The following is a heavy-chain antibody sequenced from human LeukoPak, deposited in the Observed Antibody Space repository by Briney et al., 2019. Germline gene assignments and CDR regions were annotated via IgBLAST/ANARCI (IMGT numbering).Heavy chain of an antibody. CDR3: ARGGDPADYYYYGMDV. J-gene: IGHJ6*02. CDR2: ISSSSSFI. V-gene: IGHV3-21*01. CDR1: GLPIADFA. Sequence: GGSLRLSCVASGLPIADFAMHWVRQAPGKGLEWVSSISSSSSFIYYADSVKGRFTISRDNAKNLLYLQINSLRAEDTAVFYCARGGDPADYYYYGMDVWGQGTTVTVSS. D-gene: IGHD3-10*01.